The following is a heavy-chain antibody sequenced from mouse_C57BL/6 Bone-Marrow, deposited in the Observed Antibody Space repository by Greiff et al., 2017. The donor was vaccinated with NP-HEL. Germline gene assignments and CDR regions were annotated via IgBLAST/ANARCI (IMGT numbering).Heavy chain of an antibody. CDR1: GFTFSSYG. V-gene: IGHV5-6*02. J-gene: IGHJ3*01. D-gene: IGHD2-4*01. CDR2: ISSCGSYT. CDR3: ASPYDYDVAWFAY. Sequence: EVKLVESGGDLVKPGGSLKLSCAASGFTFSSYGMSWVRQTPDTRLEWVATISSCGSYTYYPDSVMGRFTTSRDNAKNTLNLEMSSMKSEDTDMYYCASPYDYDVAWFAYWGQGTLVTVSA.